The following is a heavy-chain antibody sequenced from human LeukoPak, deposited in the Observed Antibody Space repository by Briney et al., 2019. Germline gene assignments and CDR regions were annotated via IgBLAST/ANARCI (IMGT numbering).Heavy chain of an antibody. CDR1: GFSFSSYG. V-gene: IGHV3-33*01. J-gene: IGHJ4*02. Sequence: GGSLRLSCAASGFSFSSYGMHWVRQAPGKGLEWVAVIWYDGSTKYYADSVRGRFSVSRDNSKNTLYLQMDSLRAEDTAVYYCARSTTVTLQSSDYWGQGTLVIVPS. D-gene: IGHD4-17*01. CDR3: ARSTTVTLQSSDY. CDR2: IWYDGSTK.